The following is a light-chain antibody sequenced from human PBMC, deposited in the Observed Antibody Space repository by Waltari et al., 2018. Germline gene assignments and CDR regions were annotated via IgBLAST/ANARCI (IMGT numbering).Light chain of an antibody. V-gene: IGLV1-44*01. Sequence: QSVLTQPPSASGTPGQRVTISCSGSQSTGGDYAANWYHHVPGTAPKLVIYRNDQRPSGVPDRFTASKSGTSASLAISVLQSEDEGDYYCATWDDSPTGRWVFGGGTRVTVL. J-gene: IGLJ3*02. CDR1: QSTGGDYA. CDR3: ATWDDSPTGRWV. CDR2: RND.